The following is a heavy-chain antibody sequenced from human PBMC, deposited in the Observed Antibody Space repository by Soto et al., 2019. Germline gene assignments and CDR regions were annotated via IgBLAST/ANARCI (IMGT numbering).Heavy chain of an antibody. V-gene: IGHV4-59*01. CDR3: ARGYYDSSGQSNTFDI. CDR2: VYYSGST. D-gene: IGHD3-22*01. J-gene: IGHJ3*02. CDR1: GASISSSY. Sequence: AILSLTFTVSGASISSSYWSWIRQSPEKGLEWIGYVYYSGSTNYNPSLKSRVTISVDTSKNQFSLKLSSVTAADTAVYYCARGYYDSSGQSNTFDIWGQGTMVTVPS.